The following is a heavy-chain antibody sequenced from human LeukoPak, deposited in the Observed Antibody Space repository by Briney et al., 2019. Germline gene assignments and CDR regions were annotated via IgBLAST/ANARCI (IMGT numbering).Heavy chain of an antibody. D-gene: IGHD3-10*01. CDR3: ATDQSMVRGVTNWFDP. CDR2: FDPEDGDT. J-gene: IGHJ5*02. CDR1: GYTLTELS. V-gene: IGHV1-24*01. Sequence: ASVKVSCKVSGYTLTELSMHWVRQAPGKGLEWMGGFDPEDGDTIYAQKFQGRVTMTEDTSTDTAYMELSSLRSEDTAVYYCATDQSMVRGVTNWFDPWGQGTLVTVSS.